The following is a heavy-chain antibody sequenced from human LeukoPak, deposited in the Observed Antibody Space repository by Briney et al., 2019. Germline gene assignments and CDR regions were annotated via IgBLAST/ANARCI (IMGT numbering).Heavy chain of an antibody. J-gene: IGHJ4*02. CDR3: ARVTSGLDY. CDR1: GFTFSSYW. V-gene: IGHV3-7*01. Sequence: GGSLRLSCVASGFTFSSYWMSWVRQAPGKGLEWVGNINQDGSEKYYVDSVKGRFTISTDNAKNSLYLQMNSLRAEDTSVYYCARVTSGLDYWGQGTLVTVSS. CDR2: INQDGSEK.